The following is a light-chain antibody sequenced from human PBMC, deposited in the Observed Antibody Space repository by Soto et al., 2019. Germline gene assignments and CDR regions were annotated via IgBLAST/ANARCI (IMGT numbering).Light chain of an antibody. CDR1: HSISTN. Sequence: EIIMTQSPATLSVSPGEGATLSCRTSHSISTNLAWYQHKRGQSPRLLVYGASTRATGVPARFSGSGSGAEFTLSISSLHSEDVAVYYCQQYNSSPTFGGGTKVEIK. CDR2: GAS. V-gene: IGKV3-15*01. CDR3: QQYNSSPT. J-gene: IGKJ4*01.